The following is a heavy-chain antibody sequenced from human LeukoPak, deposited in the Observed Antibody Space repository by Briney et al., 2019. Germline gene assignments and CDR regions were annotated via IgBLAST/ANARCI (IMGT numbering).Heavy chain of an antibody. V-gene: IGHV3-21*01. Sequence: GGSLRLSCAASGFTFSSYSMNWVRQAPGKGLEWVSSISSSSSYIYYADSVKGRFTISGDNAKNSLYLQMNSLRAEDTAVYYCARDKSSGATYDYWGQGTLVTVSS. CDR3: ARDKSSGATYDY. D-gene: IGHD1-26*01. CDR2: ISSSSSYI. J-gene: IGHJ4*02. CDR1: GFTFSSYS.